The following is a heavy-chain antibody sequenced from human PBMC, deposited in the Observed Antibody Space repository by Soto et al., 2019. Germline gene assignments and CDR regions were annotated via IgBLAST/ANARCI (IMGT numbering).Heavy chain of an antibody. D-gene: IGHD3-22*01. CDR1: GFTFSSYA. CDR2: ISYDGSNK. Sequence: GGSLRLSCAASGFTFSSYAMHWVRQAPGKGLEWVAVISYDGSNKYYADSVKGRFTISRDNSKNTLYLQMKSLRAEDTDVYYCARAQPGGYYDSSGYYREWAFDIWGQGTMVTVSS. V-gene: IGHV3-30-3*01. J-gene: IGHJ3*02. CDR3: ARAQPGGYYDSSGYYREWAFDI.